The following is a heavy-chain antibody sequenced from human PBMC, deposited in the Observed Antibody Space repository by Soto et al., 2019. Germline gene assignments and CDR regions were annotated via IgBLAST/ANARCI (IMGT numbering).Heavy chain of an antibody. Sequence: QFQLVQSGAEVKKPGASVKVSCKTSGYNFTGYGISWVRQSPGQGLAWVGWISVYNGHTNYAQKVQVRVTMTTDTSTSTGTMARRSLSSDDTAVXYCAGVGRVTYYDRKSGYYLVYWGQGTLVTVSS. CDR2: ISVYNGHT. V-gene: IGHV1-18*01. CDR1: GYNFTGYG. J-gene: IGHJ4*02. CDR3: AGVGRVTYYDRKSGYYLVY. D-gene: IGHD3-3*01.